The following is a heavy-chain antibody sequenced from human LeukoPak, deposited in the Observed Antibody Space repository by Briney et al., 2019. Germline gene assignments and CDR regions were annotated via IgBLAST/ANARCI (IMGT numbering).Heavy chain of an antibody. CDR1: GFTFSSYW. J-gene: IGHJ4*02. D-gene: IGHD2-8*01. CDR3: ATSRTFDY. CDR2: INSDGSST. Sequence: GGSLRLSCAASGFTFSSYWMHWVRQAPGKGLVWVSHINSDGSSTNYADSVKGRFTISRDNAKNTVYLQMNSLRAEDTAVYYCATSRTFDYWGQGTLVTVSS. V-gene: IGHV3-74*01.